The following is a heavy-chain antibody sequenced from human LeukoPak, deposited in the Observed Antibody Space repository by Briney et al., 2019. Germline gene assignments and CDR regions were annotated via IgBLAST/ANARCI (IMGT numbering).Heavy chain of an antibody. D-gene: IGHD3-22*01. V-gene: IGHV3-74*01. CDR3: AKEPTMIVVVINLDY. CDR1: GFTFSSYW. Sequence: GGSLRLSCAASGFTFSSYWMHWVRQAPGKGLVWVSRINSDGSSTSYADSVKGRFTISRDNAKNTLYLQMNSLRAEDTAVYYCAKEPTMIVVVINLDYWGQGTLVTVSS. CDR2: INSDGSST. J-gene: IGHJ4*02.